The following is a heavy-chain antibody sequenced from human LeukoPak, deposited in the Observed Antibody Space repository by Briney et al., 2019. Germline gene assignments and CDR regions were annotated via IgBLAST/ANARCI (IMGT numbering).Heavy chain of an antibody. CDR2: INHSGST. CDR3: ARGAYYRVLDNWFDP. CDR1: GGSFSGYY. Sequence: KSSETLSPTCAVYGGSFSGYYWSWIRQPPGKGLEWIGEINHSGSTNYNPSLKSRVTISVDTSKNQFSLKLSSVTAADTAVYYCARGAYYRVLDNWFDPWGQGTLVTVSS. J-gene: IGHJ5*02. V-gene: IGHV4-34*01. D-gene: IGHD1-26*01.